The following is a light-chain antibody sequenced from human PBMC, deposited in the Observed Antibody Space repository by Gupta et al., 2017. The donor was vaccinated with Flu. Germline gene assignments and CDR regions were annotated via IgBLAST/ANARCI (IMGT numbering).Light chain of an antibody. J-gene: IGLJ2*01. CDR2: NND. CDR3: AAWDDSLAAFEVLGGFVV. V-gene: IGLV1-44*01. Sequence: NNDQRPSGVPDRFSGSKSGTSASLAISGLQSEDEADYYCAAWDDSLAAFEVLGGFVVLGGGTKLTV.